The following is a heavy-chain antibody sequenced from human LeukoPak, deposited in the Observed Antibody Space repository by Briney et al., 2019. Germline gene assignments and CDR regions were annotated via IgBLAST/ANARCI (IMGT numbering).Heavy chain of an antibody. CDR2: INPNTGNP. Sequence: ASVKVSCKASGYTFTSYAMNWVRQAPGQGLEWMGWINPNTGNPTYAQGLTGRFVFSLDTSVSTAYLQITSLKADDTAVYYCARAYQRLAELSLPDYWGQGTLVTVSS. CDR1: GYTFTSYA. D-gene: IGHD3-16*02. J-gene: IGHJ4*02. V-gene: IGHV7-4-1*02. CDR3: ARAYQRLAELSLPDY.